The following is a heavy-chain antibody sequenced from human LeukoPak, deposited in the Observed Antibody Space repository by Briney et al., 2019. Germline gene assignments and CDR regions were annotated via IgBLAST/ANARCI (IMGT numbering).Heavy chain of an antibody. V-gene: IGHV3-23*01. CDR2: ISGSGGST. J-gene: IGHJ6*03. CDR3: ARIDGPTVYTYYMDL. CDR1: GFTFSSYA. Sequence: GGSLRLSCSASGFTFSSYAMSWVRQAPGKGLEWVSAISGSGGSTYYADSVKGRFTISRNNSKNTLYLQMNSLRAEDTAVYYCARIDGPTVYTYYMDLWGKGATVTVAS. D-gene: IGHD2/OR15-2a*01.